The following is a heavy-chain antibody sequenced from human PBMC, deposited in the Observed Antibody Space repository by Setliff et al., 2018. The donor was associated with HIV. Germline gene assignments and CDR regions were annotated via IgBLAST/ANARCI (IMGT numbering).Heavy chain of an antibody. CDR3: ARYSTLTTNFDY. J-gene: IGHJ4*02. CDR1: GGSISSGSYY. Sequence: PSETLSLTCTVSGGSISSGSYYWSWMRQPAGKGLEWIGHIYTSGSTNYNPSLKSRVTISVDTSKNQFSLKLAFVTAADTAVYYCARYSTLTTNFDYWGQGTLVTVSS. CDR2: IYTSGST. V-gene: IGHV4-61*09. D-gene: IGHD4-17*01.